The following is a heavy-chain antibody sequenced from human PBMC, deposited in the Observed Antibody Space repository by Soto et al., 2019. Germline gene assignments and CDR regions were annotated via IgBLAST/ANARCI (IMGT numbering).Heavy chain of an antibody. CDR1: Y. J-gene: IGHJ4*02. V-gene: IGHV4-30-4*08. CDR2: IYYSGST. D-gene: IGHD5-12*01. Sequence: YWIGWVRQMPGKGLEWIGYIYYSGSTYYNPSLKSRVTISVDTSKNQFSLKLSSVTAADTAVYYCARGRSGYDEYFDYWGQGTLVTVSS. CDR3: ARGRSGYDEYFDY.